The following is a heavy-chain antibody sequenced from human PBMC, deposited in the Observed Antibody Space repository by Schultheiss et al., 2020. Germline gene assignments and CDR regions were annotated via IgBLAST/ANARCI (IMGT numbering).Heavy chain of an antibody. D-gene: IGHD2-15*01. J-gene: IGHJ1*01. Sequence: SETLSLTCTVSGGSISSGGYYWSWIRQHPGKGLEWIGYIYYSGSTYYNPSLKSRVTISVDTSKNQFSLKLSSVTAADTAVYYCARGRGVVAVQEYFQHWGQGTLVTVSS. CDR3: ARGRGVVAVQEYFQH. CDR2: IYYSGST. V-gene: IGHV4-31*03. CDR1: GGSISSGGYY.